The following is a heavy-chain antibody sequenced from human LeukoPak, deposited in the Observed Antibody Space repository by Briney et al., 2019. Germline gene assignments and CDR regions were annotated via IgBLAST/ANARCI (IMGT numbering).Heavy chain of an antibody. CDR3: ARAPREDSSGWSDAFDI. Sequence: SETLSLTRTVSGGSISSYYWSWIRQPPGKGLEWIGYIYYSGSTNYNPSLKSRVTISVDTSKNQFSLKLSSVTAADTAVYYCARAPREDSSGWSDAFDIWGQGTMVTVSS. D-gene: IGHD6-19*01. V-gene: IGHV4-59*01. CDR1: GGSISSYY. CDR2: IYYSGST. J-gene: IGHJ3*02.